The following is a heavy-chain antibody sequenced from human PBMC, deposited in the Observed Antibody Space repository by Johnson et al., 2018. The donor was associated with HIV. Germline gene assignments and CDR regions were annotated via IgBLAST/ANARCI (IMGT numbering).Heavy chain of an antibody. CDR3: AREDRPDGFDI. J-gene: IGHJ3*02. D-gene: IGHD1-14*01. V-gene: IGHV3-9*01. CDR1: GFTFDDYA. CDR2: ISWNSGSI. Sequence: QLVESGGGLVQPGRSLRLSCAASGFTFDDYAMHWVRQAPGKGLEWVSGISWNSGSIGYADSVKGRFTISRDRSKNTVSLQMNSLRVEDTAVYYCAREDRPDGFDIWGQGTMVTVSS.